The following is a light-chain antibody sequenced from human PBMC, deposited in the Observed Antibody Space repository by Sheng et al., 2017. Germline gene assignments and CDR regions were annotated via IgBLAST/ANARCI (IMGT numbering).Light chain of an antibody. Sequence: DIQMTQSPSTLSASVGDRVTITCRASQSVSNWLAWFQQKPGKAPKLLIYKASRLESGVPSRFSGGGSGTDFTLTISSLQPEDFGTYYCQYYSNLLFTFGPGTKVDVK. CDR1: QSVSNW. V-gene: IGKV1-5*03. CDR2: KAS. J-gene: IGKJ3*01. CDR3: QYYSNLLFT.